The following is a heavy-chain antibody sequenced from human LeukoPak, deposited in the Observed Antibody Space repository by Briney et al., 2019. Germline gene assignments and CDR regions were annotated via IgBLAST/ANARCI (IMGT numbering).Heavy chain of an antibody. CDR1: GYTFTSYW. CDR2: IYPDDSDT. J-gene: IGHJ6*03. CDR3: ARHSYDSSDFHYMDV. D-gene: IGHD3-22*01. Sequence: GESLKISCKNSGYTFTSYWIGWVRQMPGKGLEWMGIIYPDDSDTRYSPSFQGQVTISADKSISTAYLQWSTLRASDTAIYYCARHSYDSSDFHYMDVWGKGTTVTISS. V-gene: IGHV5-51*01.